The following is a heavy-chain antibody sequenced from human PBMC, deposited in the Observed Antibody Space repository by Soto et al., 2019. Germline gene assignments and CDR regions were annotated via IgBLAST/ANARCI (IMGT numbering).Heavy chain of an antibody. CDR2: FDPDDGET. CDR3: ATAVSTVGAADDAFDI. CDR1: GYTLTELS. J-gene: IGHJ3*02. V-gene: IGHV1-24*01. D-gene: IGHD1-26*01. Sequence: ALVKVSCKVSGYTLTELSMHWVGQAPGKGLEWMGGFDPDDGETIYAQKFQGRVTMTEDTSTDTAYMELSSLRSEDTAVYYCATAVSTVGAADDAFDIWGQGTMVTVSS.